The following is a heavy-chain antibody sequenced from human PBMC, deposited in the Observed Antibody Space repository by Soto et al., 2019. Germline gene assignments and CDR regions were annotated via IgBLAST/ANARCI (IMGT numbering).Heavy chain of an antibody. CDR2: ISAYNGNT. CDR3: ATSGSRGYHDAFDI. V-gene: IGHV1-18*01. J-gene: IGHJ3*02. CDR1: GYTFTSYG. Sequence: ASVKVSCKASGYTFTSYGISWVRQAPGQGLEWTGWISAYNGNTNYAQKLQGRVTMTTDTSTSTAYMELRSLRSDDTAVYYCATSGSRGYHDAFDIWGQGTMVTVSS. D-gene: IGHD3-22*01.